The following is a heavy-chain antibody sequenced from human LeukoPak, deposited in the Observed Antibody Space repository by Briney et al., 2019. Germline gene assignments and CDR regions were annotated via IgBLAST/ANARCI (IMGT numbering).Heavy chain of an antibody. J-gene: IGHJ6*02. V-gene: IGHV3-21*01. CDR2: ISPSSSYI. CDR1: GFSFSGYS. Sequence: PGGSLRLSCAASGFSFSGYSINWVRQAPGKGLEWVSSISPSSSYIYYADSVKGRFTISRDNAKNSLYLQMNSLRAEDTAVYHCAKALLTGTYYYYAMDVWGQGTTVTVSS. CDR3: AKALLTGTYYYYAMDV. D-gene: IGHD1-20*01.